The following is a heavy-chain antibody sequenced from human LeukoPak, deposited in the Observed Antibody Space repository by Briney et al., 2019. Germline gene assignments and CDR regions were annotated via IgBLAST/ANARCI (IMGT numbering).Heavy chain of an antibody. CDR2: IGAAGDT. D-gene: IGHD6-19*01. CDR1: GFTFRNYD. V-gene: IGHV3-13*04. J-gene: IGHJ4*02. CDR3: ARDRAGDFDY. Sequence: GGSLRLSCVASGFTFRNYDMHWVRQATGKGLEWVSGIGAAGDTYYPGSVKGRFTISRENANNSLYLQMNSLRAEDTAMYYCARDRAGDFDYWGQGTLVTVSS.